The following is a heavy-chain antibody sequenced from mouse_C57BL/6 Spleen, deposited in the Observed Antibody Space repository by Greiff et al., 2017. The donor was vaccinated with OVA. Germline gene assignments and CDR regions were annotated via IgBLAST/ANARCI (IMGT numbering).Heavy chain of an antibody. CDR1: GYAFSSSW. CDR3: ARGGYDENFDV. Sequence: QVQLQQSGPELVKPGASVKISCKASGYAFSSSWMNWVKQRPGKGLEWIGRIYPGDGDTNYNGKFKGKATLTADKSSSTAYMQLSSLTSEDSAVYFGARGGYDENFDVWGTGTTVTVSS. D-gene: IGHD2-2*01. V-gene: IGHV1-82*01. J-gene: IGHJ1*03. CDR2: IYPGDGDT.